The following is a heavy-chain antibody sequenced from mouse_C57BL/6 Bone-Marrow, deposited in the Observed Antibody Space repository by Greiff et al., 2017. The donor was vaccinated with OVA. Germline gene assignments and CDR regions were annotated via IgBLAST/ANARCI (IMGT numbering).Heavy chain of an antibody. D-gene: IGHD2-4*01. CDR3: ARDDYDGY. Sequence: QVQLKQSGAELVKPGASVKLSCKASGYTFTSYWMQWVKQRPGQGLEWIGEIDPSDSYTNYNQKFKGKATLTVDTSSSTAYMQLSSLTSEDSAVYYCARDDYDGYWGQGTLVTVSA. CDR1: GYTFTSYW. J-gene: IGHJ3*01. V-gene: IGHV1-50*01. CDR2: IDPSDSYT.